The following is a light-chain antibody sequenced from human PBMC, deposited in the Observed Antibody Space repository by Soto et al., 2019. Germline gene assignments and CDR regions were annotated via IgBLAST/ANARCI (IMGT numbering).Light chain of an antibody. CDR1: QSVSSSY. CDR3: QQYGSSPRT. CDR2: GAS. J-gene: IGKJ1*01. Sequence: DIVLTQSPGTLSLSPGERATLSCRASQSVSSSYLAWYQQKPGQAPRLLIYGASSRATGIPDRFSGSGSGTDFTLTISRLEPEDFAVYYRQQYGSSPRTFGQGTKV. V-gene: IGKV3-20*01.